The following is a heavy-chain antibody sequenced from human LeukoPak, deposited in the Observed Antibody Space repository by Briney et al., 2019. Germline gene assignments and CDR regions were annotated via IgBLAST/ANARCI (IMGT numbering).Heavy chain of an antibody. CDR3: ARAPSEIGGYYPEYFRH. CDR1: GFTFSSYW. CDR2: IKSDGST. D-gene: IGHD3-22*01. J-gene: IGHJ1*01. V-gene: IGHV3-74*01. Sequence: PGGSLRLSCAASGFTFSSYWMHWVRQAPGKALVWVSRIKSDGSTRYADSVKGRFTISRDNAKNTVSLQMTSLRAEDTGVYYCARAPSEIGGYYPEYFRHWGQGTLVIVSS.